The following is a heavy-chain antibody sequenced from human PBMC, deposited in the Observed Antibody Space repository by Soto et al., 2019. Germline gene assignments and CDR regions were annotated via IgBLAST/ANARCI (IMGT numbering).Heavy chain of an antibody. CDR2: IIPVFGTA. J-gene: IGHJ3*02. V-gene: IGHV1-69*01. D-gene: IGHD2-15*01. CDR3: EKDSGGGRGGCACDI. CDR1: GGTFSSST. Sequence: QVPLVQSGAEVKKPGSSVKVSCKASGGTFSSSTVNWVRQAPGQGLEWMGGIIPVFGTANYAQKFHDRLTSTADESTGTAYSALSSLRSEDTSVYYCEKDSGGGRGGCACDIGGQGKMVAVSS.